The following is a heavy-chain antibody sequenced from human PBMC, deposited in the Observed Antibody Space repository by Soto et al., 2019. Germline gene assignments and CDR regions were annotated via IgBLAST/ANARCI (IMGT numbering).Heavy chain of an antibody. D-gene: IGHD3-10*01. J-gene: IGHJ4*02. CDR2: ISSSSSYI. Sequence: VGSLRLSCAASGFTFSSYSMNWVRQAPGKGLEWVSSISSSSSYIYYADSVKGRFTISRDNAKNSLYLQMNSLRVVDTAVYYCARDSPVVRGVIDYWGQGTVVTVSS. V-gene: IGHV3-21*01. CDR1: GFTFSSYS. CDR3: ARDSPVVRGVIDY.